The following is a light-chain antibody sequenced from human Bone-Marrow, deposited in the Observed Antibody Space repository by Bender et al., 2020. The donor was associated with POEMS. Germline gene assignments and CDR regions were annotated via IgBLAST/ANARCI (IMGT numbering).Light chain of an antibody. CDR1: SSNIGAGYD. V-gene: IGLV1-40*01. CDR2: GNN. Sequence: QSVLTQPPSVTGAPGQRVTISCTGSSSNIGAGYDVHWYHHLPGTAPKLLIYGNNNRPSGVPDRFSASKSGTSASLAISGLQSEDEATYYCSAWDDSLSGWVFGGGTKLTVL. J-gene: IGLJ3*02. CDR3: SAWDDSLSGWV.